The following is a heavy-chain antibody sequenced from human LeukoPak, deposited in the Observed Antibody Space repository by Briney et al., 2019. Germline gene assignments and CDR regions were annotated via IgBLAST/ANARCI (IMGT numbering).Heavy chain of an antibody. J-gene: IGHJ5*02. Sequence: ASVKVSCKASGYTFTGHYMHWVRQAPGQGLEWMGWINPNSGGTNYAQKFQGRVTMTRDTSISTAYMELSRLRSDDTAVYYCARDRRYCSSTSCYNSYWFDPWGQGTLVTVSS. D-gene: IGHD2-2*02. CDR3: ARDRRYCSSTSCYNSYWFDP. V-gene: IGHV1-2*02. CDR2: INPNSGGT. CDR1: GYTFTGHY.